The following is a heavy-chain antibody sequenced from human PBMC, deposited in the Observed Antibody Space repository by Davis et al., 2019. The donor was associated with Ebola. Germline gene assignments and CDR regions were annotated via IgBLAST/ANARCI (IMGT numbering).Heavy chain of an antibody. CDR3: VSPLGEYFDY. CDR1: GFTFSSYG. V-gene: IGHV3-30*03. D-gene: IGHD3-16*01. Sequence: GESLKISCAASGFTFSSYGMHWVRQAPGKGLEWVAVISYDGSNKYYADSVKGRFTISRDNSKNTLYLQMNSLRAEDTAVYYCVSPLGEYFDYWGQGTLVTVSS. J-gene: IGHJ4*02. CDR2: ISYDGSNK.